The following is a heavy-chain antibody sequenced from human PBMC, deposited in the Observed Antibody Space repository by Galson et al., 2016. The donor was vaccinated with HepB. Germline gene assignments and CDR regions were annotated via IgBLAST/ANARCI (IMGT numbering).Heavy chain of an antibody. D-gene: IGHD5-24*01. V-gene: IGHV4-61*02. CDR2: IYTHGST. CDR3: ASSSRGAYNDFERFDY. CDR1: GGTINSGDFY. Sequence: TLSPTCTVSGGTINSGDFYWSWIRQPAGKGLEWIGRIYTHGSTHYNPPLRSRFTRSLAPAKNHFSLQLDSVTAADTAIYYCASSSRGAYNDFERFDYWGQGTLVTVSS. J-gene: IGHJ4*02.